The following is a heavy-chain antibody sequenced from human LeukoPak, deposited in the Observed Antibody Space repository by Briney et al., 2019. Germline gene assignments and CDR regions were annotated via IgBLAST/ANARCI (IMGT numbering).Heavy chain of an antibody. CDR1: GYRFTSYW. Sequence: GESLKISCKGSGYRFTSYWIGWVRQMPGKGLEWMGIIFLGDSDTRYSPSFQGQVTIPADKSNSTAYLQWSSLKASDTAMYYCARLQSGGGIDIWGQGTMVTVSS. D-gene: IGHD2-15*01. V-gene: IGHV5-51*01. J-gene: IGHJ3*02. CDR2: IFLGDSDT. CDR3: ARLQSGGGIDI.